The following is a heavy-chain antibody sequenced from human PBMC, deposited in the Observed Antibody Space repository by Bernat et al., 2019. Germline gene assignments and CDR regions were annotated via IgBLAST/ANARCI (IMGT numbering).Heavy chain of an antibody. CDR3: AKHRPGLDY. Sequence: EVQLVESGGGLVKPGGSLRLSCAASGFTFTNAWMNWVRQAPGKGLEWVSAVSGSGGRTYYADSVKGRFTISRDNSKNTLDLQMNSLRAEDTAVYYCAKHRPGLDYWGQGTLVTVSS. J-gene: IGHJ4*02. CDR2: VSGSGGRT. V-gene: IGHV3-23*04. CDR1: GFTFTNAW.